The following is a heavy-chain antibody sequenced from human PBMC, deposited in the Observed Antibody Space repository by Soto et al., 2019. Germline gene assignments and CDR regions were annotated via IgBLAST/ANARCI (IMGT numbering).Heavy chain of an antibody. CDR1: GFTFDIYA. CDR3: AKHSGYDHYYDMDV. CDR2: IIGSGGTP. V-gene: IGHV3-23*01. D-gene: IGHD5-12*01. J-gene: IGHJ6*02. Sequence: EVQLLESGGGLVQPGGSLRLSCAASGFTFDIYAMSWVRQAPGKGLEWVSTIIGSGGTPYYADSVKCRFTISRDNSKNTLDVQMNSLRADDTAEYYCAKHSGYDHYYDMDVWGQGTTVTVSS.